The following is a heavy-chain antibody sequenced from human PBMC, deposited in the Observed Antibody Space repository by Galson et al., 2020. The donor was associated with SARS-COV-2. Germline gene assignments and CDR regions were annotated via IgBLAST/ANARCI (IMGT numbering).Heavy chain of an antibody. CDR2: INVDGSDQ. CDR1: GLSFSNYW. Sequence: TGGSLRLSCVVSGLSFSNYWMSWVRQAPGKGLEWVANINVDGSDQYYVDSVEGRFTFSRDNAKNSLYLQMNSLRAEDTAVYYCAVIDHTDGFDGWGQVTMVTVSS. CDR3: AVIDHTDGFDG. D-gene: IGHD2-21*01. J-gene: IGHJ3*01. V-gene: IGHV3-7*01.